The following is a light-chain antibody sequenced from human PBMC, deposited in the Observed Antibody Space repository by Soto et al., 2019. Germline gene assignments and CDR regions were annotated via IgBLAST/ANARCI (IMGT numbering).Light chain of an antibody. CDR1: SSDVGGYKF. CDR2: EVN. CDR3: LSYTSASTRV. J-gene: IGLJ3*02. V-gene: IGLV2-14*01. Sequence: QSALTQPASVSASPGQSITISCTGTSSDVGGYKFVSWYQHHPGKAPKLMIYEVNNRHSGVSNRFSGSKSGNTASLTISGLQPEDEADYYFLSYTSASTRVFGGGTKLTVL.